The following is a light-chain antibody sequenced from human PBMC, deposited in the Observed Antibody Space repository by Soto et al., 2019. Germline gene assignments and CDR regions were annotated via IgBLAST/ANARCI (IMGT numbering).Light chain of an antibody. CDR2: LGS. CDR1: QSLLHSNGYKY. CDR3: MQALQTPWT. V-gene: IGKV2-28*01. J-gene: IGKJ1*01. Sequence: DVVMTQSPLSLPVTPGEPASISCRSSQSLLHSNGYKYLDWYLQKPGQSPQLLIYLGSYRASGVPDRFSGSGSRTDFTLKISRVEAEDVRVYYCMQALQTPWTLGQGTKVDIK.